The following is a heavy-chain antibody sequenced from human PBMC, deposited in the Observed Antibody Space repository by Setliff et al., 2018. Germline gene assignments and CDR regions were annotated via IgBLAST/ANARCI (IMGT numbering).Heavy chain of an antibody. CDR3: ARGAYDRSSSRGAFDL. CDR1: GGSISDYY. V-gene: IGHV4-59*01. CDR2: IYNTGST. J-gene: IGHJ3*01. Sequence: ETLSLTCTVSGGSISDYYWSWIRQPPGKGLEWIGNIYNTGSTSYNPSLKSRITKSVDTSKNQFSLKLSSVTAADTAVYYCARGAYDRSSSRGAFDLWGQGTMVTVSS. D-gene: IGHD3-22*01.